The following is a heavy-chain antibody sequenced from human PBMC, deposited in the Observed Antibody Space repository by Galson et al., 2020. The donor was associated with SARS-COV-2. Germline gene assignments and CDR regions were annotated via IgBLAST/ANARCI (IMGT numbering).Heavy chain of an antibody. J-gene: IGHJ4*02. CDR2: IFFDGSEK. V-gene: IGHV3-33*01. D-gene: IGHD6-19*01. Sequence: GESLKISCAASGFTFSDNAMHWVRQAPGTGLEWVAQIFFDGSEKYYGDSVRGRFTISRDSSKNTVYLEMNNLRVDDTAVYYCARDGQSSRGWAFDYWGQGTLLTVSS. CDR3: ARDGQSSRGWAFDY. CDR1: GFTFSDNA.